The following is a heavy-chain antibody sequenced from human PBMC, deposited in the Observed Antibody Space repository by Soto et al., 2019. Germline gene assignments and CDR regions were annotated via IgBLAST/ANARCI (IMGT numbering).Heavy chain of an antibody. V-gene: IGHV4-39*02. CDR1: GGSISSSFYY. CDR3: ARGPPFLP. J-gene: IGHJ5*02. Sequence: SETLSLTCTVSGGSISSSFYYWGWIRQPPGKGLEWIGTIYYSGSTYYNPSLRSRVTISVDTSKNHFSLRLYSVTAADTAVYYCARGPPFLPWGQGTLVTVS. CDR2: IYYSGST. D-gene: IGHD3-3*02.